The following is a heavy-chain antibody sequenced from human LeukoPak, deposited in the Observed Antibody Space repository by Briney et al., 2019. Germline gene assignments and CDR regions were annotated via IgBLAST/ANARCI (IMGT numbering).Heavy chain of an antibody. D-gene: IGHD2-15*01. J-gene: IGHJ4*02. CDR1: WFSLNNYA. Sequence: GALGLFCATSWFSLNNYAMRWVRQAPGEGLEWVSTITPGGSSTFYADYVKGRFTISRDNSKNTLYLQMNSLRAEDTAVFYCTRDHPDCRGASCLLFDYWGQGTLVTVSS. V-gene: IGHV3-23*01. CDR2: ITPGGSST. CDR3: TRDHPDCRGASCLLFDY.